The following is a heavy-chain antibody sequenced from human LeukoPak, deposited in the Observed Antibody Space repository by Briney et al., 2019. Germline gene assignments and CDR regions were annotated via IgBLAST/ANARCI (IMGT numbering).Heavy chain of an antibody. Sequence: PSETLSLTCSVSGGSIRSSSFYWGWIRQPPGKGLEWIGSIYYSGTTYYNPSLRSRVTISVDTSKSQLSLRLSSVTAADTAVYYCASPRIAAAGIDFWGQGTLVTVSS. CDR3: ASPRIAAAGIDF. J-gene: IGHJ4*02. D-gene: IGHD6-13*01. V-gene: IGHV4-39*01. CDR2: IYYSGTT. CDR1: GGSIRSSSFY.